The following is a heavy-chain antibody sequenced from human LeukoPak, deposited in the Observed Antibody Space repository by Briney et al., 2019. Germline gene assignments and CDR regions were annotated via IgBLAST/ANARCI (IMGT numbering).Heavy chain of an antibody. D-gene: IGHD6-19*01. J-gene: IGHJ4*02. CDR2: ISGSGGST. V-gene: IGHV3-23*01. Sequence: GGSLRLSCAASGFTFNSYSMNWVRQAPGKGLEWVSAISGSGGSTYYADSVKGRFTISRDNSKNTLYLQMNSLRAEDTAVYYCAKDLRSSGWQKGDYWGQGTLVTVSS. CDR1: GFTFNSYS. CDR3: AKDLRSSGWQKGDY.